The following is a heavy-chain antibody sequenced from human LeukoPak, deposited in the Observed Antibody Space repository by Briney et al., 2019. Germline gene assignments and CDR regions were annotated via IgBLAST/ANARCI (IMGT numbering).Heavy chain of an antibody. CDR3: ARRGYSYGRFDY. V-gene: IGHV4-34*01. Sequence: SETLSPTCAVYGGSFSGYYWSWIRQPPGKGLEWIGEINHSGSTNYNPSLKSRVTISVDTSKNQFSLKLSSVTAADTAVYYCARRGYSYGRFDYWGQGTLVTVSS. D-gene: IGHD5-18*01. J-gene: IGHJ4*02. CDR2: INHSGST. CDR1: GGSFSGYY.